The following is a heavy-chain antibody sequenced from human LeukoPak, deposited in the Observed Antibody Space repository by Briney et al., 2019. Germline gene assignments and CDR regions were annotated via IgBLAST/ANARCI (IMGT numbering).Heavy chain of an antibody. J-gene: IGHJ3*01. CDR3: ITGFWDSSGFYHGDDAFDV. CDR1: GFTFSNAW. V-gene: IGHV3-15*01. Sequence: SGGSLRLSCVASGFTFSNAWMTWVRQAPGRGLGWVGRITSKSSGEIRVYATPVQGRFTISRDDSKNTVYVQMNSLKTEDTAVYYCITGFWDSSGFYHGDDAFDVWGQGTLVAVSS. D-gene: IGHD3-22*01. CDR2: ITSKSSGEIR.